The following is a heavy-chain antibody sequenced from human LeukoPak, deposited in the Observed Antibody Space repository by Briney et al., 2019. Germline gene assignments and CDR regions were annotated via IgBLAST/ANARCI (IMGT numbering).Heavy chain of an antibody. CDR2: IIPIFGTA. J-gene: IGHJ4*02. CDR1: GGTFSSYA. V-gene: IGHV1-69*05. Sequence: SVNVSCKASGGTFSSYAISWVRQAPGQGLEWMGGIIPIFGTANYAQKLQGRVTMTTDTSTSTAYMELRSLRSDDTAVYFCARDGGLGYSSSSFYWGQGTLVTVSS. CDR3: ARDGGLGYSSSSFY. D-gene: IGHD6-6*01.